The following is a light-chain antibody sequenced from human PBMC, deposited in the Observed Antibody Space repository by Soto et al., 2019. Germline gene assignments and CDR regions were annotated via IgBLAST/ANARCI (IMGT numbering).Light chain of an antibody. V-gene: IGKV1-9*01. Sequence: IQLTQSPSSLSASVGDRVTITCRASQDIAIYLAWYQQKPGEAPKLLIYAASTLYGGVPSRFSGSGSGTDFALTITSLQAEDFATYYRQQLRMYPSTFGGGTKVDI. CDR3: QQLRMYPST. J-gene: IGKJ4*01. CDR2: AAS. CDR1: QDIAIY.